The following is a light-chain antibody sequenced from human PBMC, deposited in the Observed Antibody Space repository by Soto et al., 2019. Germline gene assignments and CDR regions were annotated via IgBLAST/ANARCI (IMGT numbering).Light chain of an antibody. Sequence: QAVVTQPPSVSGTPGQSVTVSCSGSSSNIGSNSVKWYQQFPGAAPKLLIYSNALRPSGVPDRFSGSKSGTSASLAISGLQPEDEADYYCAVWDDSLMGVFGGGTKVTVL. J-gene: IGLJ1*01. CDR3: AVWDDSLMGV. CDR1: SSNIGSNS. CDR2: SNA. V-gene: IGLV1-44*01.